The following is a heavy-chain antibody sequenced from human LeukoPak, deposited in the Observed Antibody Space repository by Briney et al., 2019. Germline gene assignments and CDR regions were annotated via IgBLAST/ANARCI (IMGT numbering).Heavy chain of an antibody. D-gene: IGHD3-22*01. J-gene: IGHJ4*02. Sequence: ASVKVSCKASGYTFTNHGITWVRQAPGQGLKWMGWISAYNGDTKYAQKLQGRVTMTTDTSTNTAYMELRSLRSDDTAVYYCARDPSNSSGFHPHSDYWGQGTLVTVSS. CDR3: ARDPSNSSGFHPHSDY. V-gene: IGHV1-18*01. CDR2: ISAYNGDT. CDR1: GYTFTNHG.